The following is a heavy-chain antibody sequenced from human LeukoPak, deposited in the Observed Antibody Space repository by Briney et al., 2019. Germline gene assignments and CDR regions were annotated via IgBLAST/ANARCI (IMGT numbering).Heavy chain of an antibody. CDR1: GGSISSYY. V-gene: IGHV4-59*01. J-gene: IGHJ5*02. D-gene: IGHD2-15*01. CDR3: ARDSGQYCTGGSCYVNCFDP. Sequence: SETLSLTCTVSGGSISSYYWSWIRQPPGKGLEWIGYIYYSGRTNYNPSLRSRVTISVDTSKNQLSLILRSVTAADTAVYYCARDSGQYCTGGSCYVNCFDPWGQGTLVTVSS. CDR2: IYYSGRT.